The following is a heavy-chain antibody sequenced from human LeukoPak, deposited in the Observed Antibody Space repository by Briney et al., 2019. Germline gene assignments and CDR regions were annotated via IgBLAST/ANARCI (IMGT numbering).Heavy chain of an antibody. J-gene: IGHJ4*02. CDR2: INPNSGGT. CDR1: GYTFTGYY. Sequence: ASVKVSCKASGYTFTGYYMHWVRQAPGQGLEWMGWINPNSGGTNYAQKFQGRVTMTRDTSISTAYMELSRLRSDDTAVYYCARNRAWDYVWGSYRYSFDYWGQGTLVTVSS. CDR3: ARNRAWDYVWGSYRYSFDY. V-gene: IGHV1-2*02. D-gene: IGHD3-16*02.